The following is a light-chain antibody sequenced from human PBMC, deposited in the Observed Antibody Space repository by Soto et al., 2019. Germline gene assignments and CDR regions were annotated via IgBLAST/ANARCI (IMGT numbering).Light chain of an antibody. V-gene: IGLV2-14*01. J-gene: IGLJ1*01. CDR3: SSYTSSSTYV. CDR1: SSDVGGYNY. Sequence: QSVLTQPASVSGSTGQSITISCTGTSSDVGGYNYVSWYQQHPGKAPKLMIYVVSNRPSGVSNRFSGSKSGNTASLTISGLQAEDEADYYCSSYTSSSTYVFGTGTKVTVL. CDR2: VVS.